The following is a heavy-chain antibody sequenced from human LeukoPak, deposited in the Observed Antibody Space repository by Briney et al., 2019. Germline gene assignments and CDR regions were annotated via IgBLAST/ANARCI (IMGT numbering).Heavy chain of an antibody. CDR3: ARAAAAGTKAYYMDV. D-gene: IGHD6-13*01. Sequence: GASVKVSCKASGDTFSSYAISWVRQAPGQGLEWMGGIIPVFGAANYAQKFQGRVTITADESTSTAYMELSSLRSEDTAVYYCARAAAAGTKAYYMDVWGKGTTVTVSS. J-gene: IGHJ6*03. CDR2: IIPVFGAA. CDR1: GDTFSSYA. V-gene: IGHV1-69*13.